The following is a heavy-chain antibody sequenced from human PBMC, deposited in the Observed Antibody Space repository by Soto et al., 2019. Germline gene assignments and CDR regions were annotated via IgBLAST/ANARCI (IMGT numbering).Heavy chain of an antibody. CDR2: ISWNSGSI. J-gene: IGHJ4*02. CDR3: AKSHTTSGWYVTTDY. V-gene: IGHV3-9*01. Sequence: LRLSCAASGFTFGDYAMQWVRQAPGKGLEWVSAISWNSGSIDYADSVKGRFTISRDNAKNSLYLQMNSLRAEDTALYYCAKSHTTSGWYVTTDYWGQGTRVTVS. D-gene: IGHD6-19*01. CDR1: GFTFGDYA.